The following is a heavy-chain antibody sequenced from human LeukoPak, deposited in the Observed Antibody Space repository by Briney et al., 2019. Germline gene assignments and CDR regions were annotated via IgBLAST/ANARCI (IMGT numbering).Heavy chain of an antibody. CDR1: GFTFSSYG. CDR2: ISYDGSNK. V-gene: IGHV3-33*05. Sequence: GGSLRLSCAASGFTFSSYGMHWVRQAPGKGLEWVAVISYDGSNKYYADSVKGRFTISRDNAKNSLYLQMNSLRAEDTAVYYCARVGNYYDSSGYYRSLDYWGQGTLVTVSS. J-gene: IGHJ4*02. CDR3: ARVGNYYDSSGYYRSLDY. D-gene: IGHD3-22*01.